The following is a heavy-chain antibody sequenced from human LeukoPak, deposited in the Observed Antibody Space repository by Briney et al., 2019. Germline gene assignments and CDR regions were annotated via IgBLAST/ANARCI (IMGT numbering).Heavy chain of an antibody. CDR1: GFTFTSSA. CDR2: IVVGSGNR. D-gene: IGHD1-14*01. CDR3: AAGTSGRPEYFQH. J-gene: IGHJ1*01. Sequence: GTSVKVSCKASGFTFTSSAMQWVRQGRERRLEWIGWIVVGSGNRNYAQKFQERVSITRDMSTGTAYMELSSLRSEDTAVYFCAAGTSGRPEYFQHWGQGTLVTVSS. V-gene: IGHV1-58*02.